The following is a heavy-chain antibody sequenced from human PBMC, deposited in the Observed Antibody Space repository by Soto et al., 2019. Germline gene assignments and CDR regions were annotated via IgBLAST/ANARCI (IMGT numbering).Heavy chain of an antibody. V-gene: IGHV3-23*01. CDR1: GFTFSDYA. CDR2: ISGAGNSA. J-gene: IGHJ4*02. CDR3: ANKDCCYTACQLSAH. Sequence: EVQLMEAGGGLVQPGGALRLSCAASGFTFSDYAMSWVRQAPGKGLSWVSGISGAGNSASNASSVQGRFVISSDNSKSTHFVQMNSLREENTATDDCANKDCCYTACQLSAHCGQGTLFSV. D-gene: IGHD3-3*01.